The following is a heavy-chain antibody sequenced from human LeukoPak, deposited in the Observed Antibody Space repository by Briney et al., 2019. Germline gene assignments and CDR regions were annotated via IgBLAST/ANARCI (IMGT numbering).Heavy chain of an antibody. V-gene: IGHV4-59*08. D-gene: IGHD6-19*01. CDR1: GGSISSYY. CDR3: ASRGYSSGWDDAFDI. J-gene: IGHJ3*02. Sequence: SETLSLTCTVSGGSISSYYWSWIRQPPGKGLEWIGYINYSGSTNYNPSLKSRVTISVDTSKNQFSLKLSSVTAADTAVYYCASRGYSSGWDDAFDIWGQGTMVTVSS. CDR2: INYSGST.